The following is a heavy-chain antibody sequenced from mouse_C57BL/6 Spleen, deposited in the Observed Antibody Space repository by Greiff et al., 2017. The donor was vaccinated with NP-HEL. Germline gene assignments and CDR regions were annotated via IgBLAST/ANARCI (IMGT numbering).Heavy chain of an antibody. J-gene: IGHJ2*01. Sequence: VQLQQPGAELVKPGASVKLSCKASGYTFTSYWMQWVKQRPGQGLEWIGEIDPSDSYTNYNQKFKGKATLTVDTSSSTAYMQLSSLTSEDSAVYYCARSPYYSNLYYFDYWGQGTTLTVSS. CDR3: ARSPYYSNLYYFDY. V-gene: IGHV1-50*01. CDR1: GYTFTSYW. CDR2: IDPSDSYT. D-gene: IGHD2-5*01.